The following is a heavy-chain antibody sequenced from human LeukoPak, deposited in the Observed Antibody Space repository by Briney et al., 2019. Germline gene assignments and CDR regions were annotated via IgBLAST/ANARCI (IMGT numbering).Heavy chain of an antibody. V-gene: IGHV4-39*01. J-gene: IGHJ4*02. CDR2: INYSGST. D-gene: IGHD3-10*01. CDR3: ARYVVYGSGKYYFDY. CDR1: GXSVSSTTYY. Sequence: SETLSLTCTVSGXSVSSTTYYWSWIRQPPGKGLEWIASINYSGSTYYNPSLKSRVTISVDTSANQFSLKLSSVTAADTAVYYCARYVVYGSGKYYFDYWGQGILVAVSS.